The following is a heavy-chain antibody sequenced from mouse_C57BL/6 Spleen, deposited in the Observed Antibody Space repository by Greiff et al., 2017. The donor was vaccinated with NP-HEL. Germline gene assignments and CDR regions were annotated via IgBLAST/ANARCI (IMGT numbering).Heavy chain of an antibody. CDR3: AYSNYRYFDV. CDR1: GYTFTDYY. J-gene: IGHJ1*03. D-gene: IGHD2-5*01. CDR2: INPNNGGT. V-gene: IGHV1-26*01. Sequence: EVQLQQSGPELVKPGASVKISCKASGYTFTDYYMNWVKQSHGKSLEWIGDINPNNGGTSYNQKFKGKATLTVDKSSSTAYMELRSLTSEDSAVYYCAYSNYRYFDVWGTGTTVTVSS.